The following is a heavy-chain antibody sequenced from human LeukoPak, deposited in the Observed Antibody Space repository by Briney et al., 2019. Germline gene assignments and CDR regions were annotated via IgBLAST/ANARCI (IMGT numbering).Heavy chain of an antibody. V-gene: IGHV4-34*01. Sequence: SETLSLTCAVYGGSFSGYYWSWIRQPPGKGLEWIGEINHSGSTNYNPSLKSRVTISVDTSKNQFSLKLSSVTAADTAVYYCARRSYYYYDSSGYYGDWGQGTLVTVSS. D-gene: IGHD3-22*01. J-gene: IGHJ4*02. CDR3: ARRSYYYYDSSGYYGD. CDR1: GGSFSGYY. CDR2: INHSGST.